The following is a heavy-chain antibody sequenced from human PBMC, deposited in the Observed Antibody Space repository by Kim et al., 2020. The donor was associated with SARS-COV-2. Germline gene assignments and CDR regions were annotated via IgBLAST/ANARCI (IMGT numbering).Heavy chain of an antibody. CDR1: GFSFNSYD. V-gene: IGHV3-48*03. CDR3: ARAPVV. J-gene: IGHJ4*02. Sequence: GGSLRLSCVASGFSFNSYDMNWVRQAPGKGLEWVAFISSSGFTTDYADSVKGRFTVSRDNAKNSLYLQMNSLRAEATAVYSCARAPVVWGQGTLVRVSS. CDR2: ISSSGFTT.